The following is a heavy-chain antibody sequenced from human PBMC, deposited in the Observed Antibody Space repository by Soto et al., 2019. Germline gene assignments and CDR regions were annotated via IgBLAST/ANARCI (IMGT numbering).Heavy chain of an antibody. Sequence: GGSLRLSCVASGLTVSHNYMAWVRQSPEMGLEWVSILYTEGTTYYADSVKGRFTISRDSSKNTLFLQMDSLRAEDTAVYYCVRPRPSGENYGMDVWGQGTTVTVSS. CDR2: LYTEGTT. V-gene: IGHV3-53*01. D-gene: IGHD3-16*01. CDR3: VRPRPSGENYGMDV. J-gene: IGHJ6*02. CDR1: GLTVSHNY.